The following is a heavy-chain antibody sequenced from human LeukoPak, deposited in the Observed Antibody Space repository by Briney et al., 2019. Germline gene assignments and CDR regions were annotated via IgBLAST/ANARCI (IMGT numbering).Heavy chain of an antibody. CDR2: IKQDGSEK. CDR3: ARSYGGGYYYYYYYMDV. D-gene: IGHD3-16*01. Sequence: PGGSLRLSCAASGFTVSSYWMSWVRQAPGKGLEWVANIKQDGSEKYDVDSVKGGFTISRDNAKNSRYLQMKTPRAEEKAADYCARSYGGGYYYYYYYMDVWGKGTTVTISS. V-gene: IGHV3-7*01. J-gene: IGHJ6*03. CDR1: GFTVSSYW.